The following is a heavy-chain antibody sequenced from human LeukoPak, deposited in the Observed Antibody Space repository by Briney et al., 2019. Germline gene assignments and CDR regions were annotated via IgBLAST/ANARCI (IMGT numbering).Heavy chain of an antibody. J-gene: IGHJ6*03. D-gene: IGHD2-15*01. CDR3: ARDPGYCSGRSCNSGSHVPLYYMDV. V-gene: IGHV4-59*01. Sequence: PSETLSLTCTVSGGSISSYYWSWIRQPPGKGLEWIGYIYYSGSTNYNPSLKSRVTISVDTSKNQFSLRLSSVTAADTAVYFCARDPGYCSGRSCNSGSHVPLYYMDVWGKGTTVTVSS. CDR2: IYYSGST. CDR1: GGSISSYY.